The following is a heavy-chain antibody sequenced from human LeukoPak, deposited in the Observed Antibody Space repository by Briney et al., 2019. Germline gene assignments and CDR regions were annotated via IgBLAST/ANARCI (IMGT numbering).Heavy chain of an antibody. CDR1: GFTFSNYA. CDR3: ATTPIVVVITTGDY. V-gene: IGHV3-23*01. J-gene: IGHJ4*02. Sequence: PGGSLRLSCAASGFTFSNYAMSWVRQAPGKGLEWVSDISGSDGSTYYADSVKGRFTISRDNSKNTLYLQMNSLRAEDTAVYYCATTPIVVVITTGDYWGQGTLVTVSS. D-gene: IGHD3-22*01. CDR2: ISGSDGST.